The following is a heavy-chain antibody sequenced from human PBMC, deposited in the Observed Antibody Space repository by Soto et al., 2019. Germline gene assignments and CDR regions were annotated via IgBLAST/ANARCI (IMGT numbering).Heavy chain of an antibody. V-gene: IGHV3-30*18. D-gene: IGHD1-20*01. CDR3: ANNNWNFGY. J-gene: IGHJ4*02. Sequence: PGWSLRLSCASSVFTFISYGMHWVRQAPGKGLEWVAVISYDGSNKYYADSVKGRFTISRDNSKNTLYLQMNSLRAEDTAVYYCANNNWNFGYWGQGTLVTVSS. CDR1: VFTFISYG. CDR2: ISYDGSNK.